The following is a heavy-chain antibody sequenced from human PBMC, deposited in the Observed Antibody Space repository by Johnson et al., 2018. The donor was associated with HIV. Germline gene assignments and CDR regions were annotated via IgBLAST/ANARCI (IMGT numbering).Heavy chain of an antibody. J-gene: IGHJ3*02. D-gene: IGHD5-12*01. CDR3: ASVLGRGYSGYDKNYDAFDI. V-gene: IGHV3-48*03. CDR1: GFSFSTYE. Sequence: VQLVESGGGLVQPGGSLRLSCVASGFSFSTYEMNWVRQVPGKGLEWVSYISSSGSTIYYADSVKGRFTISRDNAKNSLYLQMNSLRAEDTALYYCASVLGRGYSGYDKNYDAFDIWGQGTMVTVSS. CDR2: ISSSGSTI.